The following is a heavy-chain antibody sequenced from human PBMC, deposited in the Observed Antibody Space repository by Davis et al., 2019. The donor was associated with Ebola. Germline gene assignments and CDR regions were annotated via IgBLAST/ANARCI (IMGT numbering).Heavy chain of an antibody. Sequence: MPSETLSLTCTVSGGSISRGGYYCSWIRQHPGKGLEWIGYIYYSGTTYYNPSPKSRLTISVDTSKNQFSLKLSSVTAADTAVYYCARVTVVTAVVDYWGQGTLVTVSS. D-gene: IGHD4-23*01. CDR1: GGSISRGGYY. CDR3: ARVTVVTAVVDY. V-gene: IGHV4-31*03. CDR2: IYYSGTT. J-gene: IGHJ4*02.